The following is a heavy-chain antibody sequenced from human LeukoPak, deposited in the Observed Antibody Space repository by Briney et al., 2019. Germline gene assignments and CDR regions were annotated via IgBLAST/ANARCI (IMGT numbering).Heavy chain of an antibody. D-gene: IGHD7-27*01. CDR1: GYTFTGYY. V-gene: IGHV1-2*02. J-gene: IGHJ3*02. CDR3: ASSSAWGSENDAFDI. CDR2: INPNSGGT. Sequence: AASVKVSCKASGYTFTGYYINWVRQAPGQGLEWMGWINPNSGGTKYVQKFQGRVTMTRDTSISTAYMELSRLRSDDTAVYYCASSSAWGSENDAFDIWGQGTMVTVSP.